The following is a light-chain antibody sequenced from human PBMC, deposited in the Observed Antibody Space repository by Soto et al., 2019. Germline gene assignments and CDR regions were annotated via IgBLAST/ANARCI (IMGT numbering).Light chain of an antibody. J-gene: IGKJ5*01. V-gene: IGKV3-11*01. CDR1: QSVSSY. CDR2: DAS. Sequence: EIVLTQSPATLSLSPGGRATLSCRASQSVSSYLAWYQQKPGQAPRLLIYDASNRATGIPARFSGSGSGTDFTLTISSLEPEDFAVYYCQQRSNWPLITLGQGTRLEIK. CDR3: QQRSNWPLIT.